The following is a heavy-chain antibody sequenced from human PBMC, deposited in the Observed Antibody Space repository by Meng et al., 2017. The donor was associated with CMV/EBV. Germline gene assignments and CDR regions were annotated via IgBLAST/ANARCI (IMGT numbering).Heavy chain of an antibody. CDR3: ARDRRGYCSSTSCYYHYYYGMDV. D-gene: IGHD2-2*01. Sequence: GESLKISCAASGFTFSSYSMNWVRQAPGKGLEWVSSISSSSSYIYYADSVKGRFTISRDNAKNSLYLQMNSLRAGDTAVYYCARDRRGYCSSTSCYYHYYYGMDVWGQGTMVTVSS. CDR2: ISSSSSYI. V-gene: IGHV3-21*01. CDR1: GFTFSSYS. J-gene: IGHJ6*02.